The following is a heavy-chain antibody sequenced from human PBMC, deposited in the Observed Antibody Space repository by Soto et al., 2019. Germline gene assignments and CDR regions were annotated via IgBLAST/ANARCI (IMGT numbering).Heavy chain of an antibody. CDR1: GGSGSSGSYY. Sequence: SETLSLTCTVSGGSGSSGSYYWSWIRQPPGKGLEWIGYIYYSGSTNYNPSLKSRVTISVDTSKNQFSLKLSSVTAADTAVYYCASHSSGNYTWFGPWGQGTLVTVSS. CDR2: IYYSGST. J-gene: IGHJ5*02. V-gene: IGHV4-61*01. CDR3: ASHSSGNYTWFGP. D-gene: IGHD1-7*01.